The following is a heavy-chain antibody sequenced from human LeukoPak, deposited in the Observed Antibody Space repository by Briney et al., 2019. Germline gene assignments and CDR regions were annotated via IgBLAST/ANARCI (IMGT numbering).Heavy chain of an antibody. V-gene: IGHV3-23*01. Sequence: GGSLRLSCAASGFTFSNYGMTWVRQAPGKGLEWVSAISGSGSTYYADSVKGRFTISRDNSKNTLYLLMNSLRAEDTAVYYCATTGYSSRNYWGQGTQVTVSS. D-gene: IGHD6-13*01. J-gene: IGHJ4*02. CDR2: ISGSGST. CDR1: GFTFSNYG. CDR3: ATTGYSSRNY.